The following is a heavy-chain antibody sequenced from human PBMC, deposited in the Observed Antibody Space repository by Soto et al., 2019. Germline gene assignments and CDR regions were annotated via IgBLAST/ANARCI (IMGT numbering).Heavy chain of an antibody. CDR3: AREARPPYYDFWSGYYRDNWFDP. Sequence: SQTLSLTCAISGDSVSSNSAAWNWIRQSPSRGLGWLGRTYYRSKWYNDYAVSVKSRITINPDTSKNQFSLQLNSVTPEDTAVYYCAREARPPYYDFWSGYYRDNWFDPWGQGTLVTVSS. V-gene: IGHV6-1*01. J-gene: IGHJ5*02. D-gene: IGHD3-3*01. CDR2: TYYRSKWYN. CDR1: GDSVSSNSAA.